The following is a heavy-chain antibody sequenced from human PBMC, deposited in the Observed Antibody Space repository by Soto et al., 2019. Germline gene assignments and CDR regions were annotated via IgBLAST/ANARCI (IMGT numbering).Heavy chain of an antibody. CDR1: GGPISSSC. D-gene: IGHD3-3*01. CDR2: IYNRGST. V-gene: IGHV4-4*08. CDR3: ARDWRGAEGFDP. Sequence: SETLCLTCTVVGGPISSSCGSWIRQPPGKGLEWIGHIYNRGSTNYNPSLKSRVTISLDMSKNHFSLKLSSVTAADTAVYFCARDWRGAEGFDPWGQGTLVTVSS. J-gene: IGHJ5*02.